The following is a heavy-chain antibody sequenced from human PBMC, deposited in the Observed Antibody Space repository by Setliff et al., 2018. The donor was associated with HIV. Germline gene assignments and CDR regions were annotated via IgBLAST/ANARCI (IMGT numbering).Heavy chain of an antibody. CDR1: GFSFDDYC. V-gene: IGHV3-48*01. CDR2: ISSKRTSI. CDR3: ARSISSSWLYYYYYYMDV. J-gene: IGHJ6*03. D-gene: IGHD6-13*01. Sequence: GGSLRLSCEASGFSFDDYCMNWVRQAPGKGLEWVSYISSKRTSIYYADSVKGRFTISRDNDNNSLYLQMNSLRAEDTAVYYCARSISSSWLYYYYYYMDVWGKGTTVTVSS.